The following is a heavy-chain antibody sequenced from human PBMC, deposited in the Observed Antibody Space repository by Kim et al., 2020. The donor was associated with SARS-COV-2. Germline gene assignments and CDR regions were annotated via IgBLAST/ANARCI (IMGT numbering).Heavy chain of an antibody. D-gene: IGHD6-13*01. CDR2: T. J-gene: IGHJ4*02. CDR3: ARVGQQLTFDY. Sequence: TYYHPSLKSRVTISVDTSKNQFSLKLSSVTAADTAVYYCARVGQQLTFDYWGQGTLVTVSS. V-gene: IGHV4-39*07.